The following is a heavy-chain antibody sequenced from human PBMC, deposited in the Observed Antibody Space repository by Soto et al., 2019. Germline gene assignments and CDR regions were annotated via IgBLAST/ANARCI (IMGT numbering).Heavy chain of an antibody. Sequence: SETLSLTCTVSGGSISSSSYYWGWIRQPPGKGLEWIGSIYYSGSTYYNPSLKSRVTISVDTSKNQFSLKLSSVTAADTAVYYCARLLVATGYYFDYWGQGTLVTVSS. CDR2: IYYSGST. V-gene: IGHV4-39*01. J-gene: IGHJ4*02. D-gene: IGHD5-12*01. CDR3: ARLLVATGYYFDY. CDR1: GGSISSSSYY.